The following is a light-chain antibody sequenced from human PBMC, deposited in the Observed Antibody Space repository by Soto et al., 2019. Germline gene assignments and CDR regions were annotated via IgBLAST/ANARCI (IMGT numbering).Light chain of an antibody. V-gene: IGLV1-51*01. CDR3: GTWDSSLSAGV. Sequence: QSVLTQPPSVSAAPGQKVTISCSGSSSNIGSNYVSWYQQLPGTAPKLLICGNNKRPSGIPDRFSGSKSGTSATLGITGLQTGDEADYYCGTWDSSLSAGVFGGGTQLTVL. CDR2: GNN. J-gene: IGLJ3*02. CDR1: SSNIGSNY.